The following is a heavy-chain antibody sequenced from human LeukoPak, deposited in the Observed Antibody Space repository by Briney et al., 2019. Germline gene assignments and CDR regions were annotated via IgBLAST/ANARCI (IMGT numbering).Heavy chain of an antibody. CDR1: GFTFSDSS. Sequence: GGPLRLSCTASGFTFSDSSMNWVRQAPGKGLEWVSSISSSSSYIYYADSVKGRFTISRDNAKNSLYLQMNSLRAEDTAVYYCARGPLAAAGDYWGQGTLVTVSS. CDR2: ISSSSSYI. D-gene: IGHD6-13*01. J-gene: IGHJ4*02. CDR3: ARGPLAAAGDY. V-gene: IGHV3-21*01.